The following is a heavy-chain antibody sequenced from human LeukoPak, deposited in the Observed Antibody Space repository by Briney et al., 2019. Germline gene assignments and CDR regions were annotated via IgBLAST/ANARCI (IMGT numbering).Heavy chain of an antibody. Sequence: PSETLSLTCTVSGGSISSYYWSWIRQPPGKGLEWIGYIYYSGSTNYNPSLKSRVTISVDTSKNQFSLKLSSVTAADTAVYYCARGSTRYYYDSSGYTDVWGKGTTVTISS. CDR1: GGSISSYY. D-gene: IGHD3-22*01. CDR3: ARGSTRYYYDSSGYTDV. CDR2: IYYSGST. J-gene: IGHJ6*04. V-gene: IGHV4-59*01.